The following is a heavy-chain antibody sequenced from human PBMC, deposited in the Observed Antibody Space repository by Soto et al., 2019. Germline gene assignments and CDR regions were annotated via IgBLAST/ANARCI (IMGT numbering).Heavy chain of an antibody. CDR3: ARQYCSSTSCYVYYYYYYGMDV. CDR1: GYSFTSYR. D-gene: IGHD2-2*01. V-gene: IGHV5-10-1*01. CDR2: IDPSDSYT. Sequence: GESLKISCKGSGYSFTSYRISWVRQMPGKGLEWMGRIDPSDSYTNYSPSFQGHVTISADKSISTAYLQWSSLKASDTAMYYCARQYCSSTSCYVYYYYYYGMDVWGQGTTVTVSS. J-gene: IGHJ6*02.